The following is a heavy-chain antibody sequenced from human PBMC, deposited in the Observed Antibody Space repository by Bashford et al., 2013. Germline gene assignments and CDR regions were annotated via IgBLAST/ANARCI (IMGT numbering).Heavy chain of an antibody. CDR2: ISYDVSYK. Sequence: GGSLRLSCAASEFTFSNYGMHWVRQAPGKGLEWVAFISYDVSYKSYSDSVKGRFTISRDNSKNTLYLQMNSLRVEDTAVYYCASPYSSAWFLPGTWGQGTPVTVSS. CDR1: EFTFSNYG. J-gene: IGHJ5*02. D-gene: IGHD6-19*01. V-gene: IGHV3-30*03. CDR3: ASPYSSAWFLPGT.